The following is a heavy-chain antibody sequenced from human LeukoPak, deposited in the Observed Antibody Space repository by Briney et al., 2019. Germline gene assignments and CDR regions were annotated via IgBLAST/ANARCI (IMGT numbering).Heavy chain of an antibody. CDR3: GSPCRDVYNTLRRAFHI. CDR1: GGTFSSYA. CDR2: IIPILGIA. D-gene: IGHD5-24*01. Sequence: SVKVSCKASGGTFSSYAISWVRQAPGQGLEWMGRIIPILGIANYAQKFQGRVTITADKSTSTAYMELSSLRSEDTAVYYCGSPCRDVYNTLRRAFHIWGQGTMVTVSS. V-gene: IGHV1-69*04. J-gene: IGHJ3*02.